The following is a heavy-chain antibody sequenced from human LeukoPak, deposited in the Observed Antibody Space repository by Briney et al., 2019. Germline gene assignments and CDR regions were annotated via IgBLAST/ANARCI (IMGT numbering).Heavy chain of an antibody. J-gene: IGHJ5*02. Sequence: ASVKVSCKTSGYSENFYGITWVRQVAGQGLEWMGWISAQHGQTEYAPNSQDRVTMTTDAYTNTAYMELRSLRSDDTAVYYCARFTPQGYGWGGYNRFDPWGQGTLVTVSS. V-gene: IGHV1-18*01. CDR2: ISAQHGQT. CDR1: GYSENFYG. D-gene: IGHD3-16*01. CDR3: ARFTPQGYGWGGYNRFDP.